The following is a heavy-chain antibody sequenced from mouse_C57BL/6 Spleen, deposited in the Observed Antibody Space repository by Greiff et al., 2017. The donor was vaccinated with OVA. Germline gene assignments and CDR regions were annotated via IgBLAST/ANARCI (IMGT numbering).Heavy chain of an antibody. Sequence: VQLQQSGPELVKPGASVKLSCKASGYTFTSYDINWVKQRPGQGLEWIGWIYPGDGSTKYNEKFKGKATLTVDTSSSTAYMELHSLTSEDSAVYFCARKEEDYGSTRGWFAYWGQGTLVTVSA. CDR1: GYTFTSYD. CDR3: ARKEEDYGSTRGWFAY. J-gene: IGHJ3*01. V-gene: IGHV1-85*01. CDR2: IYPGDGST. D-gene: IGHD1-1*01.